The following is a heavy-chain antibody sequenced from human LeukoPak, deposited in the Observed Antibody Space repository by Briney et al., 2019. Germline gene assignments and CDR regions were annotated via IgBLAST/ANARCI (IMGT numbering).Heavy chain of an antibody. D-gene: IGHD3-22*01. CDR2: INWNGGST. Sequence: PGGSLRLSCAASGFTFDDYGMSWVRQAPGKGPEWVSGINWNGGSTGYADSVKGRFTISRDNAKNSLYLQMNSLRAEDTALYYCASLPGYYDSSSYYPWGQGTLVSVSS. V-gene: IGHV3-20*04. J-gene: IGHJ5*02. CDR1: GFTFDDYG. CDR3: ASLPGYYDSSSYYP.